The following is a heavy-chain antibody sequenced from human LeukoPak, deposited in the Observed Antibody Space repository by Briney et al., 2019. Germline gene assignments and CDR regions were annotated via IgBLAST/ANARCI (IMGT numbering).Heavy chain of an antibody. D-gene: IGHD3-10*01. J-gene: IGHJ4*02. CDR2: ISGDGHTT. V-gene: IGHV3-23*01. CDR1: GFIFTNYA. Sequence: GRSLRLSCAASGFIFTNYALSWVRQAPGKGLESVSVISGDGHTTYYADSVKGRFTISRDNSKNTLYLQMNSLRVDDTAVYYCAKHLWRDLLWFGEGYYFGYWGQGTLVTVSS. CDR3: AKHLWRDLLWFGEGYYFGY.